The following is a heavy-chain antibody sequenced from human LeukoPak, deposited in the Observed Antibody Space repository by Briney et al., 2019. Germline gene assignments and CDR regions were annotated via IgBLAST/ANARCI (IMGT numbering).Heavy chain of an antibody. CDR2: ISHSGST. V-gene: IGHV4-34*01. CDR1: GGSLSSYY. D-gene: IGHD3/OR15-3a*01. Sequence: SETLSLTCAVYGGSLSSYYWSWVRQPPGMGLEWIGEISHSGSTNYNLSLKSRVTISVDTSKSQFSLNLTSVTAADTAVYYCAKSRGRPDTFDMWGQGTMVTVSP. CDR3: AKSRGRPDTFDM. J-gene: IGHJ3*02.